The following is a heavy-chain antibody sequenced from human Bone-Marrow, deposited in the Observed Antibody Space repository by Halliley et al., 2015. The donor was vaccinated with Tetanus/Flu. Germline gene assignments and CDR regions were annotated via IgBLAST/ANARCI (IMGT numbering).Heavy chain of an antibody. D-gene: IGHD3-9*01. Sequence: QLVQSGPEVKQPGASVKVSCRASGYTFTTFGINWLRQAPGQGLEWMGRINTYSGDTKYAQKVQGRVTLTKDTATSTAYMDLKSLRSDAAAMYFCAKDLSCRYFAKGGQ. V-gene: IGHV1-18*01. J-gene: IGHJ1*01. CDR3: AKDLSCRYFAK. CDR1: GYTFTTFG. CDR2: INTYSGDT.